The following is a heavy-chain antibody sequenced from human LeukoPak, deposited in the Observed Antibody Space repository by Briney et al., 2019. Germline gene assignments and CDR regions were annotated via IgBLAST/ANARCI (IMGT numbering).Heavy chain of an antibody. CDR3: AREGDNWNDEDY. CDR1: GYTFTSCG. J-gene: IGHJ4*02. D-gene: IGHD1-1*01. V-gene: IGHV1-18*01. CDR2: ISAYNGNT. Sequence: ASVKVSCKASGYTFTSCGISWVRQAPGQGLEWMGWISAYNGNTNYAQKLQGRVTMTTDTSTSTAYMGLRSLRSDDTAVYYCAREGDNWNDEDYWGQGTLVTVSS.